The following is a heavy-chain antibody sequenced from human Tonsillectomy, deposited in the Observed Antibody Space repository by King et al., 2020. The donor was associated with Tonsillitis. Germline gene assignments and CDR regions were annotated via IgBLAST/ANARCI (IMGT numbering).Heavy chain of an antibody. CDR1: GGSFSSYF. J-gene: IGHJ4*02. Sequence: QLQESGPGLVKPSETLSLTCSVSGGSFSSYFWSWIRQPAGKGLEWIGRIYTSGSTNYNPSLKSRVTMSVDTSKNQFSLKLPSVTAADTAVYYCAREESSSGGYRPLDYWGQGTLVTVSS. D-gene: IGHD1-26*01. CDR3: AREESSSGGYRPLDY. CDR2: IYTSGST. V-gene: IGHV4-4*07.